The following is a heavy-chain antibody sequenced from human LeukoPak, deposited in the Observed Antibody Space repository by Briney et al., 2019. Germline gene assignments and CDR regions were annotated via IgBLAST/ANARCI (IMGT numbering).Heavy chain of an antibody. CDR2: IKQDGSEK. CDR1: GFTLSDYW. CDR3: VRGGRGERPNY. Sequence: GGSLRLSCAASGFTLSDYWMNWVRQAPRKGLEWVANIKQDGSEKKYVDSVKGRFTISRDNAKNSVYLQMNSLGVEDTAVYYCVRGGRGERPNYWGQGTLVTVSS. J-gene: IGHJ4*02. D-gene: IGHD1-26*01. V-gene: IGHV3-7*01.